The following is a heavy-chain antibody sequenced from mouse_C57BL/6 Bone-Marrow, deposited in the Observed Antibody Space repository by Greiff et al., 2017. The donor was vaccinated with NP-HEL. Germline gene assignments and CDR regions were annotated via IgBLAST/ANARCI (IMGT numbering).Heavy chain of an antibody. CDR2: INPNNGGT. CDR3: ARWEITTVVATGAMDY. D-gene: IGHD1-1*01. V-gene: IGHV1-26*01. Sequence: EVQLQQSGPELVKPGASVKISCKASGYTFTDYYMNWVKQSHGKSLEWIGDINPNNGGTSYNQKFKGKATLTVDKSSSTAYMELRSLTSEDSAVYYCARWEITTVVATGAMDYWGQGTSVTVSS. J-gene: IGHJ4*01. CDR1: GYTFTDYY.